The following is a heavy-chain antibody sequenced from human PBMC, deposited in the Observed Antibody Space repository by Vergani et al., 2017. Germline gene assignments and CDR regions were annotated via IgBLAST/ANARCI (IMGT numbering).Heavy chain of an antibody. CDR2: INHRGST. Sequence: QVQLQESGPGLVKPSETLSLTCTVSGGSISSYYWSWIRQPPGKGLEWIGEINHRGSTNYNPSLKSRVTISVDTSKNQFSLKLSSVTAADTAVYYCARGMAVGGPNWFDPWGQGTLVTVSS. CDR1: GGSISSYY. D-gene: IGHD2-8*01. V-gene: IGHV4-59*12. CDR3: ARGMAVGGPNWFDP. J-gene: IGHJ5*02.